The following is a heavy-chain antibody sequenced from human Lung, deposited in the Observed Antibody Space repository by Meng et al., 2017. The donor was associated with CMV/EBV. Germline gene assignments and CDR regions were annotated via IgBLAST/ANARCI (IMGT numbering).Heavy chain of an antibody. V-gene: IGHV1-18*01. J-gene: IGHJ4*02. CDR3: ARVEVGITSGDY. D-gene: IGHD1-26*01. CDR1: GYTFTNYG. Sequence: AQLGQFGGEVKKPGASVKVSCKASGYTFTNYGITWVRQAPGQGLEWMGWISAYNGNTNYAQTLQGRLTMTTDTSTSTAYMELRSLRSDDTAVYYCARVEVGITSGDYWGQGTLVTVSS. CDR2: ISAYNGNT.